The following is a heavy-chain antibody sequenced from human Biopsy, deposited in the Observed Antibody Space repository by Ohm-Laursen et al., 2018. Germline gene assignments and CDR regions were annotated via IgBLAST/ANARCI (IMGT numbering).Heavy chain of an antibody. CDR1: GASVTSGSYY. V-gene: IGHV4-39*01. J-gene: IGHJ5*02. D-gene: IGHD3-22*01. CDR3: ARDYDTSGYYYVS. CDR2: IFYRGST. Sequence: TLSLTCTVSGASVTSGSYYWSWIRQPPGKGLEWIGSIFYRGSTHYKPSLKSRVNISVDTSKNQFSLKLNSVTAADTAVYYCARDYDTSGYYYVSWGQGTLVTVSS.